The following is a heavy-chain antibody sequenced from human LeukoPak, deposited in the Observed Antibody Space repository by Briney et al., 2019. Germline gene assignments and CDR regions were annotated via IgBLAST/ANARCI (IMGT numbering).Heavy chain of an antibody. CDR1: GGSISSSSYY. D-gene: IGHD6-6*01. J-gene: IGHJ3*02. V-gene: IGHV4-39*07. CDR2: IYYSGST. Sequence: SETLSLTCTVSGGSISSSSYYWGWIRQPPGKGLEWIGSIYYSGSTYYNPSLKGRLTMSVDRSNNLFSLNLNSVTAADTAVYYCARIIAASQDVFDIWGQGTMITVSS. CDR3: ARIIAASQDVFDI.